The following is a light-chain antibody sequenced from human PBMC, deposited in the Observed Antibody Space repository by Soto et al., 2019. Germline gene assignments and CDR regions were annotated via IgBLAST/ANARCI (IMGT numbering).Light chain of an antibody. J-gene: IGKJ2*01. CDR3: QQYESSPPSYT. Sequence: EIVLTQSPGTLSLSPGERATLSCRASQSLTSNDLAWYQQSPGQAPRLLIYGASSRATGIPDRFSGSGSGTDFSLTISRLEPEDFAVSYCQQYESSPPSYTFGPGTKLEIK. CDR2: GAS. V-gene: IGKV3-20*01. CDR1: QSLTSND.